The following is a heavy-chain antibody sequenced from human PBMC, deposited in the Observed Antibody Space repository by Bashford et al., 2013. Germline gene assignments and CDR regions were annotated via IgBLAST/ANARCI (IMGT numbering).Heavy chain of an antibody. V-gene: IGHV5-51*01. CDR2: IYPHDSAT. CDR3: ASRDHSSSPFY. Sequence: GESLKISCEASGYTFNTYWIGWVRQLPGKGLEWMGIIYPHDSATTTSPSFQGHVSISADKSTNTAYLQWSSLKASDTAMYFCASRDHSSSPFYWGQGTLVTVSS. D-gene: IGHD1-14*01. J-gene: IGHJ4*02. CDR1: GYTFNTYW.